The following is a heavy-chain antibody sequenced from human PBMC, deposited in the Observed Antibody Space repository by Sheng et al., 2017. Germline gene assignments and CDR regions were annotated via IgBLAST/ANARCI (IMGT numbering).Heavy chain of an antibody. V-gene: IGHV3-23*01. J-gene: IGHJ5*02. CDR3: AKGGVMSGWFDP. CDR1: GFTFSSYA. D-gene: IGHD3-16*01. CDR2: ISGTTSST. Sequence: EVQLLESGGGLVQPGWSLRLSCAASGFTFSSYAMSWVRQAPGKGLDWVSTISGTTSSTYYADSVKGRFTISRDNSKNTLYLQMNSLRVEDTAVYYCAKGGVMSGWFDPWGQGTLV.